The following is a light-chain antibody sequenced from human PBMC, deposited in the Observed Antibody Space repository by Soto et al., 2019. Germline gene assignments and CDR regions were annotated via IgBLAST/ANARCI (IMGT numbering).Light chain of an antibody. CDR2: GAS. CDR3: KQYNDWPRT. J-gene: IGKJ1*01. V-gene: IGKV3-15*01. Sequence: EPVMTQSPATLSVSPGERATLSCRASQSVGSNLAWYHQKPGQAPRILFYGASSRVTGVPIRISGRGSGTEFTLTIRSLQSEDFGVYYCKQYNDWPRTFGQGTKVDIK. CDR1: QSVGSN.